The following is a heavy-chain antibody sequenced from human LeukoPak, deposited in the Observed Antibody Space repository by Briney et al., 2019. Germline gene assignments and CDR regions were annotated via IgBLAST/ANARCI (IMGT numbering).Heavy chain of an antibody. Sequence: GASVKVSCKASGYTFTSYGISWVRQAPGQGLEWMGWISAYNGNTNYAQKLQGRVTMTTDTSTSTAYMELRSLRSDDTAVYYCARDPSPGLRGLAGGGNWFDPWGQGTLVTVSS. CDR3: ARDPSPGLRGLAGGGNWFDP. CDR2: ISAYNGNT. J-gene: IGHJ5*02. V-gene: IGHV1-18*01. CDR1: GYTFTSYG. D-gene: IGHD3-16*01.